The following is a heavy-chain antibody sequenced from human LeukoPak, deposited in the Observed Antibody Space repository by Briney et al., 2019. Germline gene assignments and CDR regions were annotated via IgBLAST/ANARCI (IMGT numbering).Heavy chain of an antibody. J-gene: IGHJ5*02. CDR1: GYSVSSNSAA. V-gene: IGHV6-1*01. CDR2: TYYSSKWYN. Sequence: SQTLSLTCAISGYSVSSNSAAWNWIRQSPSRGLEWLVRTYYSSKWYNDYAVSVKSRITINPDTSKNQFSLQLNSVTPEDTAVYYCARSSSSWYGWFDPWGQGTLVTASS. D-gene: IGHD6-13*01. CDR3: ARSSSSWYGWFDP.